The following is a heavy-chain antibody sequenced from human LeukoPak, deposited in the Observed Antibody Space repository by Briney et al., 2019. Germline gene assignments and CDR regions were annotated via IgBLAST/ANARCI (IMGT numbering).Heavy chain of an antibody. D-gene: IGHD3-22*01. CDR3: ASHYDTSGYHYFDF. CDR2: ISYDGSNK. Sequence: PGRSLRLSCAASGFTFSGYAMHWVRQAPGKGLEWVAVISYDGSNKYYADSVKGRFTISRDSSKNTLYLQMNSLRAEDTAVYYCASHYDTSGYHYFDFRGQGTLVTVSS. CDR1: GFTFSGYA. J-gene: IGHJ4*02. V-gene: IGHV3-30-3*01.